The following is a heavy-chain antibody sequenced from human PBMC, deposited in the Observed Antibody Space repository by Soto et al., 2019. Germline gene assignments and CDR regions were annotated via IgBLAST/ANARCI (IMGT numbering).Heavy chain of an antibody. Sequence: LTCAISGDSVSSNSAAWNWIRQSPSRGLEWLGRTYYRSKWYNDYAVSVKSRITINPDTSKNQFSLQLNSVTPEDTAVYYCARLVEDYCSGGSCYSRWFDPWGQGTLVTVSS. V-gene: IGHV6-1*01. CDR2: TYYRSKWYN. CDR1: GDSVSSNSAA. CDR3: ARLVEDYCSGGSCYSRWFDP. D-gene: IGHD2-15*01. J-gene: IGHJ5*02.